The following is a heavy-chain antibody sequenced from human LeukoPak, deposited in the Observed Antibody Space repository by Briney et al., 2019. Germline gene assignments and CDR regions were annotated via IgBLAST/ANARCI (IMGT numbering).Heavy chain of an antibody. Sequence: GASVKVSCKASGYTFTSYYMHWVRQAPGQGLEWMGIINPSGGSTSYAQKFQGRVTMTRDTSTSTVYMELSRLRSDDTAVYYCASEMATGSFDYWGQGTLVTVSS. V-gene: IGHV1-46*01. CDR1: GYTFTSYY. CDR2: INPSGGST. D-gene: IGHD5-24*01. J-gene: IGHJ4*02. CDR3: ASEMATGSFDY.